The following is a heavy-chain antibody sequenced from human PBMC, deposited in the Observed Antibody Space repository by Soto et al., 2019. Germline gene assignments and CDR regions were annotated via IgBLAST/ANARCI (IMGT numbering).Heavy chain of an antibody. V-gene: IGHV5-51*01. Sequence: GDALKISCKVSGYSFTSFWIGLVRQMPGKGLEWMGIIYPGDSDTRYSPSFQGLVTISADKSISTAYLQWSSLKASDTAMYYWARPSLRSFDWFDYWGKGARVTVFS. CDR1: GYSFTSFW. CDR2: IYPGDSDT. J-gene: IGHJ5*01. D-gene: IGHD3-9*01. CDR3: ARPSLRSFDWFDY.